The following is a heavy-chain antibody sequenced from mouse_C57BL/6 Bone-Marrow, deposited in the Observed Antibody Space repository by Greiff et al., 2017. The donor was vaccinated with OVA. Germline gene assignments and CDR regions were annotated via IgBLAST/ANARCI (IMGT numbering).Heavy chain of an antibody. Sequence: EVQLQQSGPELVKPGASVKISCKASGYTFTDYYMNWVKQSHGKSLEWMGDINPNNGGTSYNQKFKGKATLTVDKSSSTAYMELRSLTSEDSAVYYCAQLTGTWYYFDYWGQGTTLTVSS. CDR1: GYTFTDYY. CDR3: AQLTGTWYYFDY. D-gene: IGHD4-1*01. V-gene: IGHV1-26*01. J-gene: IGHJ2*01. CDR2: INPNNGGT.